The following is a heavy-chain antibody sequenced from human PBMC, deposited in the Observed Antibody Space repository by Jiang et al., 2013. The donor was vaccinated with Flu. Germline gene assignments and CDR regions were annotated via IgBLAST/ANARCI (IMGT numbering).Heavy chain of an antibody. CDR3: AKASYGHLNPFDY. J-gene: IGHJ4*02. CDR2: ISDSGEKH. V-gene: IGHV3-23*01. D-gene: IGHD3-16*01. CDR1: AFTFDNYA. Sequence: EVQLLESGGDLVQPGGSLRLSCAASAFTFDNYAMSWVRQAPGKGLEWVAGISDSGEKHILRRLREGPFTISRDNSKNTLYLEMKSLRAEDTAVYYCAKASYGHLNPFDYWGQGTLVTVSS.